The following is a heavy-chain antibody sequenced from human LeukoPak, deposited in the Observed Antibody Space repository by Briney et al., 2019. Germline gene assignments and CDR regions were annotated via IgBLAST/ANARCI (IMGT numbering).Heavy chain of an antibody. V-gene: IGHV3-30-3*01. D-gene: IGHD6-25*01. CDR1: GFTFSSYA. Sequence: GGSLRLSCAASGFTFSSYAMSWVRQAPGKGLEWVAVISYDGSNKYYADSVKGRFTISRDNSKNTLYLQMNSLRAEDTAVYYCARDDLGGNYYYYGMDVWGQGTTVTVSS. CDR2: ISYDGSNK. CDR3: ARDDLGGNYYYYGMDV. J-gene: IGHJ6*02.